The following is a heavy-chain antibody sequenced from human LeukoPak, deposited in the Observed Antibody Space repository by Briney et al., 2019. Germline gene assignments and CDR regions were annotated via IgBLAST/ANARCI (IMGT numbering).Heavy chain of an antibody. CDR1: GDSISSYY. Sequence: PSETLSLTCTVSGDSISSYYWSWIRQPPGKGLEWIGYIYYSGSTNYNPSLKSRVTISVDTSKNQFSLKLRSVTAADTAVFYCARDRALFYTYYYYYYMDVWGKGTTVTVSS. CDR3: ARDRALFYTYYYYYYMDV. V-gene: IGHV4-59*01. CDR2: IYYSGST. J-gene: IGHJ6*03. D-gene: IGHD3-3*01.